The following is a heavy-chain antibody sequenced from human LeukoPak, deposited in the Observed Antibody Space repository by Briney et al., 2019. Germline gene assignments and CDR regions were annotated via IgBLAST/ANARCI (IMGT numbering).Heavy chain of an antibody. Sequence: PGGSLRLSCAASGFTFSSYWMSWARQAPGKGLEWVANIKEDGSEKYYVDSVKGRFTISRDNAKNSLYLQMNSLRAEDTAVYYCARVGLLWSNWFDPWGQGTLVTVSS. V-gene: IGHV3-7*01. CDR2: IKEDGSEK. CDR3: ARVGLLWSNWFDP. CDR1: GFTFSSYW. D-gene: IGHD3-10*01. J-gene: IGHJ5*02.